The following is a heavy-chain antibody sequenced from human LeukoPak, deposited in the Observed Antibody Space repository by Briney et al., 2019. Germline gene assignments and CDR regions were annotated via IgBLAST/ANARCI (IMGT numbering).Heavy chain of an antibody. Sequence: PSETLSLTCTVSGGSISSYYWSWIRQPPGKGREWIGYIYYSGSTYYNPSLKSRVTISVDTSKNQFSLKLSSVTAADTAVYYCARGGGYYYYGMDVWGQGTTVTVSS. J-gene: IGHJ6*02. D-gene: IGHD2-15*01. CDR2: IYYSGST. CDR1: GGSISSYY. V-gene: IGHV4-59*08. CDR3: ARGGGYYYYGMDV.